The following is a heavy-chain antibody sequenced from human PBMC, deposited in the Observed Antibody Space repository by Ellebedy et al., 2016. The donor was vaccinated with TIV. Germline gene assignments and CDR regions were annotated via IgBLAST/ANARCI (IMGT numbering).Heavy chain of an antibody. Sequence: GESLKISCAASGFTFRTSGMHWVRQAPGKGLEWVAVISYDGTYKYYADSVKGRFTISRDNSKNTLYLQMNSLRAEDTAVYYCAKELDSSVTYWGQGTLVTVSS. J-gene: IGHJ4*02. D-gene: IGHD3/OR15-3a*01. CDR3: AKELDSSVTY. CDR1: GFTFRTSG. V-gene: IGHV3-30*18. CDR2: ISYDGTYK.